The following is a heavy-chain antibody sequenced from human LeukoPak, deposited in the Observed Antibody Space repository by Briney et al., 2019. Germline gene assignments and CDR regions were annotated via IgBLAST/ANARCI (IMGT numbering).Heavy chain of an antibody. CDR3: ARARLPTPYDAFDI. V-gene: IGHV1-18*01. Sequence: ASVKVSCKASGYTFTSYGISWVRQAPGQGLEWMGWISAYNGNTNYAQKPQGRVTMTTDTSTSTAYMELRSLRSDDTAVYYCARARLPTPYDAFDIWGQGTMVTVSS. CDR1: GYTFTSYG. CDR2: ISAYNGNT. D-gene: IGHD2-15*01. J-gene: IGHJ3*02.